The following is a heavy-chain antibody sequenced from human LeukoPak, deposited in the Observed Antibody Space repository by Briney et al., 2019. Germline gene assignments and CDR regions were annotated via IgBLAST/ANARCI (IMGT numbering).Heavy chain of an antibody. D-gene: IGHD6-13*01. J-gene: IGHJ4*02. V-gene: IGHV4-59*01. Sequence: PSETLSLTCTVSGGSISSYYWSWIRQPPGKGLEWIGYIYYSGSTNYNPSLKSRVTISVDTSKSQFSLKLSSVTAADTAVYYCARDRPGIAAAYYFDYWGQGTLVTVSS. CDR3: ARDRPGIAAAYYFDY. CDR1: GGSISSYY. CDR2: IYYSGST.